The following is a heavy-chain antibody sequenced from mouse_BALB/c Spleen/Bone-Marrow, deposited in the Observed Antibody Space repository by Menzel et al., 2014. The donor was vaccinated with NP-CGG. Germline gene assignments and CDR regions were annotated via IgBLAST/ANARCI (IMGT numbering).Heavy chain of an antibody. CDR1: GFTFSSYG. CDR3: ARDYYGSSDY. J-gene: IGHJ2*01. V-gene: IGHV5-6-3*01. D-gene: IGHD1-1*01. Sequence: EVQRVESGGGLVQPGGSLKLSCAASGFTFSSYGMSWVRQTPDKRLELVATINSNGGSTYYPDSVKGRLTISRDNAKSTLHLQMSSLKSEDTAMYYCARDYYGSSDYWGQGTTLTVSS. CDR2: INSNGGST.